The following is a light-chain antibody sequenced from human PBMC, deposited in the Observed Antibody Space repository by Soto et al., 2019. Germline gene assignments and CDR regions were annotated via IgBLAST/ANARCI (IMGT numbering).Light chain of an antibody. J-gene: IGLJ2*01. V-gene: IGLV2-14*01. Sequence: QSALTQPDSVSGSPGQSITISCTGTSSDVGGYNYVSWYQQHPGKAPKLMIYDVSNRPSGVSNRFSGSKSGNTASLNISGLQAEEEADYYCSSYTSSSVVFGRGTKLTVL. CDR2: DVS. CDR1: SSDVGGYNY. CDR3: SSYTSSSVV.